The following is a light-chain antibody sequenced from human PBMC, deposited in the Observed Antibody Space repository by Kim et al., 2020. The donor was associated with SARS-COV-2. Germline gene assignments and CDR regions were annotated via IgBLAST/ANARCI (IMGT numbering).Light chain of an antibody. J-gene: IGLJ3*02. CDR3: LSYDSSLSGWV. V-gene: IGLV1-40*01. Sequence: QRVTISCTGTNSNIGAGYDVHWYQQLPGTAPKLLMYGNTNRPSGVPDRFSGSKSDTSASLAITGLQADDEADYYCLSYDSSLSGWVFGGGTKVTVL. CDR1: NSNIGAGYD. CDR2: GNT.